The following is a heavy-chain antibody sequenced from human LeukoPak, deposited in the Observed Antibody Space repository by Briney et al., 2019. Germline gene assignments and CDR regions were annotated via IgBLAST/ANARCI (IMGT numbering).Heavy chain of an antibody. CDR3: ARGLRDRDAGDY. J-gene: IGHJ4*02. D-gene: IGHD1-14*01. CDR2: ISAYNGNT. CDR1: GYTFTNYG. V-gene: IGHV1-18*01. Sequence: EASVKVSCKASGYTFTNYGITWVRQAPGQGLEWMGWISAYNGNTNYAQKLQGRVTMTTDTSASTAYMELRSLRSDDTAVYYCARGLRDRDAGDYWGQGTLVTVSS.